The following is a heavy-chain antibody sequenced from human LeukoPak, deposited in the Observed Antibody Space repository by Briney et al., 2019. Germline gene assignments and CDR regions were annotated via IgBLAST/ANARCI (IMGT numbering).Heavy chain of an antibody. CDR2: ISSSSSYI. D-gene: IGHD3-10*01. V-gene: IGHV3-21*01. Sequence: GGSLRLSCAASGFTFSSYSMNWVRQAPGKGLEGVSSISSSSSYIYYADSVKGRFTISRDNAKNSLYLQMNSLRAEDTAVYYCAGGQDYYGSEYGMDVWGKGTTVTVSS. CDR3: AGGQDYYGSEYGMDV. J-gene: IGHJ6*04. CDR1: GFTFSSYS.